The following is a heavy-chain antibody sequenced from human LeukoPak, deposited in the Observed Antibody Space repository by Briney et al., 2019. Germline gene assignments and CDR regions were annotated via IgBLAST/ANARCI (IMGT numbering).Heavy chain of an antibody. CDR1: GGSFSGYY. Sequence: PSETLSLTCAVYGGSFSGYYWSWIRQPPGKGLEWIGEINHSGSTNYNPSLKSRVTISVDTSKNQFSLKLGSVTAADTAVYYCARRGSDYVWGSYRTHYFDYWGQGTLVTVSS. V-gene: IGHV4-34*01. D-gene: IGHD3-16*02. CDR2: INHSGST. CDR3: ARRGSDYVWGSYRTHYFDY. J-gene: IGHJ4*02.